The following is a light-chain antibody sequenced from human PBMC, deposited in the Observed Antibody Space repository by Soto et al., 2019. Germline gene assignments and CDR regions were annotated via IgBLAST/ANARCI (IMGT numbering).Light chain of an antibody. V-gene: IGKV1-27*01. CDR3: QKYNSAPPWT. CDR1: QGISNY. Sequence: DIQMTQSPSSLSASVGDRVTITCRASQGISNYLAWYQQKPGKVPKLLIYAASTLQSGVPSRFSGSGSGTDFTLTISSLQPEDVAAYYCQKYNSAPPWTFGPGNKVEIK. J-gene: IGKJ1*01. CDR2: AAS.